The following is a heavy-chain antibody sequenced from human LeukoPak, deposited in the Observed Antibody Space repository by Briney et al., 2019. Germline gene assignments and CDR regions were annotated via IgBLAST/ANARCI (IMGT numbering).Heavy chain of an antibody. D-gene: IGHD3-10*01. CDR2: INQDGSEK. V-gene: IGHV3-7*01. J-gene: IGHJ4*02. CDR3: ASYYGSGSHFDY. Sequence: GGSLRLSCAASGFTFSTYWMSWVRQAPGKGLECVANINQDGSEKYYVDSVKGRFTISRDSAKNSLYLQMNSLRAEDTAVYYCASYYGSGSHFDYWGQGTLVTVSP. CDR1: GFTFSTYW.